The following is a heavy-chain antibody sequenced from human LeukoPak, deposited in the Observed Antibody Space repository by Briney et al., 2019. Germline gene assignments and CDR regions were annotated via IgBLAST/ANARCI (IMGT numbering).Heavy chain of an antibody. Sequence: QTGGSLRLSCAASGFTFDDYAMHWVRQAPGKGLEWVSGISWNSGSIGYVDSVKGRFTISRDNAKNSVYLQMNSLRAEDTAVYYCARGLSGDWALGGQGTLVTVSS. J-gene: IGHJ4*02. CDR1: GFTFDDYA. D-gene: IGHD2-21*02. V-gene: IGHV3-9*01. CDR2: ISWNSGSI. CDR3: ARGLSGDWAL.